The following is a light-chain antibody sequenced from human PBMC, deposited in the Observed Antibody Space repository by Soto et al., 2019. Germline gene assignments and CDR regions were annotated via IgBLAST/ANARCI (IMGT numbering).Light chain of an antibody. Sequence: EIVLTQSPGTLSLSPGERATLSCRASQSVSRSYLAWYQQKPGQAPRLLIYAASSRATGIPDRFSGSGSGTDFTLTISSLEPEDFAVYYCQQYGSSSLTFGGGTKVEIK. V-gene: IGKV3-20*01. CDR2: AAS. CDR3: QQYGSSSLT. J-gene: IGKJ4*01. CDR1: QSVSRSY.